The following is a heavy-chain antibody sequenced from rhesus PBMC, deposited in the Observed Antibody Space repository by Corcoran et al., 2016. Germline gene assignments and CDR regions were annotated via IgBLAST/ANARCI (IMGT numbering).Heavy chain of an antibody. J-gene: IGHJ4*01. Sequence: VQLQGSGPGLVKPSETMSLACDGSGSSITDNYYWQWIRQPPGKGLAWIGNVYGKSASPAYHPSLKRRVTISRDTSKILFFLKLNSVTAADTAVCFCSRGPGAWFFQYWGQGVLVTVSS. V-gene: IGHV4S9*01. CDR1: GSSITDNYY. CDR3: SRGPGAWFFQY. CDR2: VYGKSASP. D-gene: IGHD6-31*01.